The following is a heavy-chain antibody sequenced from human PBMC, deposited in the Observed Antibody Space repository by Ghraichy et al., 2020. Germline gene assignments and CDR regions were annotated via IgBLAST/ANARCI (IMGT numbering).Heavy chain of an antibody. CDR1: GYTFTGYY. CDR3: ARDQSYSGSYQTFFDY. Sequence: ASVKVSGKASGYTFTGYYMHWVRQAPGQGLEWMGWINPNSGGTNYAQKFQGRVTMTRDTSISTAYMELSRLRSDDTAVYYCARDQSYSGSYQTFFDYWGQGTLVTVSS. J-gene: IGHJ4*02. CDR2: INPNSGGT. V-gene: IGHV1-2*02. D-gene: IGHD1-26*01.